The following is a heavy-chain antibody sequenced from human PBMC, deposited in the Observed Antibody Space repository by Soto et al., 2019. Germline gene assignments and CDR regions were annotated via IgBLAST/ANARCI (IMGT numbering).Heavy chain of an antibody. D-gene: IGHD3-3*01. Sequence: PGGSLRLSCAASGFTFSSYSMNWVRQAPGKGLEWVSSISSSSSYIYYADSVKGRFTISRDNAKNSLYLQMNSLRAEDTAVYYCARDPESALRFLEWLNYGMDVWGQGTTVTVSS. CDR1: GFTFSSYS. CDR2: ISSSSSYI. V-gene: IGHV3-21*01. J-gene: IGHJ6*02. CDR3: ARDPESALRFLEWLNYGMDV.